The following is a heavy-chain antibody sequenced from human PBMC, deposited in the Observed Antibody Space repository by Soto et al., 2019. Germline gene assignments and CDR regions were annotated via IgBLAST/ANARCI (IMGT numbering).Heavy chain of an antibody. J-gene: IGHJ4*02. D-gene: IGHD2-21*02. CDR2: IYYSGST. Sequence: SETLSLTCTVSVGSISSYYWSWIRQPPGKGLEWIGYIYYSGSTNYNPSLKSRVTISVDTSKNQFSLKLSSVTAADTAVYYCARHSPYCGGDCYSYDYWGQGTLVTVSS. CDR1: VGSISSYY. V-gene: IGHV4-59*08. CDR3: ARHSPYCGGDCYSYDY.